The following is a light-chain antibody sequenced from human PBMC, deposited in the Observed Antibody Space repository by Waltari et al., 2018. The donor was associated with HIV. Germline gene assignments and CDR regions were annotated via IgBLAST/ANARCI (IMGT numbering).Light chain of an antibody. Sequence: QSALTQPPSSSGSPGQSVTISCTGTSSDVGADDYVSWYQQHPDKAPKLMIYEVNKRPSGVPDRFSGSKSGNTASLTVSGLQAEDEAEYYCSSYAGSNIFVFGAGTKVTVL. CDR1: SSDVGADDY. CDR3: SSYAGSNIFV. CDR2: EVN. J-gene: IGLJ1*01. V-gene: IGLV2-8*01.